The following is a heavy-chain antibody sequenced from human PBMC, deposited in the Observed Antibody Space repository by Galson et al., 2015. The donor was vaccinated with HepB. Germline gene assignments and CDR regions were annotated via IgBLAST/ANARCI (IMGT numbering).Heavy chain of an antibody. CDR1: GFTFSSYA. V-gene: IGHV3-30-3*01. CDR2: ISYDGSNE. Sequence: SLRLSCAASGFTFSSYAMHWVRQAPGRGLEWVAVISYDGSNEYYADSVKGRFTISRDNSKNTVYLQMSSLRADDTAVYYCARSGPMEYSSSSFAFDIWGQGTLVTVSS. D-gene: IGHD6-6*01. CDR3: ARSGPMEYSSSSFAFDI. J-gene: IGHJ3*02.